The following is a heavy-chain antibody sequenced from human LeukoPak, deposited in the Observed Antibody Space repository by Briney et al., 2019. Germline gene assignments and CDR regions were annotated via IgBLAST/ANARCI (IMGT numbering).Heavy chain of an antibody. V-gene: IGHV4-30-4*01. CDR3: ARAERAVTPEEAFDI. J-gene: IGHJ3*02. CDR2: IYYSGST. D-gene: IGHD4-17*01. CDR1: GGSFSDYY. Sequence: SETLSLTCAVYGGSFSDYYWSWIRQPPGKGLEWIGYIYYSGSTYYNPSLKSRVTISVDTSKNQFSLKLSSVTAADTAVYYCARAERAVTPEEAFDIWGQGTMVTVSS.